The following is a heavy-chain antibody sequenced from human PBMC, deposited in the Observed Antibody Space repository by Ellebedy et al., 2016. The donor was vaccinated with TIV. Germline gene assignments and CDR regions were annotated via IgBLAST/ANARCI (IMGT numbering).Heavy chain of an antibody. CDR2: ISGSGGST. D-gene: IGHD3-10*01. J-gene: IGHJ2*01. CDR3: ARPVNPYYYGQPWYFDL. V-gene: IGHV3-23*01. Sequence: GESLKISCAASGFTFSSYAMSWVRQAPGKGLEWVSAISGSGGSTYYADSVKGRFTISRDNAKNSLYLQMNSLRAEDTAVYYCARPVNPYYYGQPWYFDLWGRGTLVTVSS. CDR1: GFTFSSYA.